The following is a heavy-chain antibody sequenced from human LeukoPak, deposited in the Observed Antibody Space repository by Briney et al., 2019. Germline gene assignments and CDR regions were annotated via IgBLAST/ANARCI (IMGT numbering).Heavy chain of an antibody. CDR1: GGSISSYY. V-gene: IGHV4-59*08. D-gene: IGHD3-3*01. CDR2: IYYSGST. J-gene: IGHJ6*02. Sequence: SETLSLTCTVSGGSISSYYWSWIRQPPGKGLEWIGYIYYSGSTNYNPSLKSRVTISVDTSKNQFSLKPSSVTAADTAVYYCARHVFTIFGVATPYGMDVWGQGTTVTVSS. CDR3: ARHVFTIFGVATPYGMDV.